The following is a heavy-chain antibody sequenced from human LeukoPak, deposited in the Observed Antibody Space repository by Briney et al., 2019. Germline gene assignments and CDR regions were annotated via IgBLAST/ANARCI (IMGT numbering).Heavy chain of an antibody. CDR1: GFTFSSYA. J-gene: IGHJ4*02. CDR2: ISYDGSNK. D-gene: IGHD6-19*01. Sequence: PGGSLRLSCAASGFTFSSYAMHWVRQAPGKGLEWVAVISYDGSNKYYADSVKGRFTISRDNSKNTLYLQMNSLRAEDTAVYYCARDLVGSGWGLDYWGQGTLVTVSS. V-gene: IGHV3-30-3*01. CDR3: ARDLVGSGWGLDY.